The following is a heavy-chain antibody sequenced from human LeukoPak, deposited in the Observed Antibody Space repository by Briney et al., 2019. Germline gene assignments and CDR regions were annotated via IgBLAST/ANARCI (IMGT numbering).Heavy chain of an antibody. Sequence: PGGSLRLSCAASGFTFSTYSMNWVRQAPGKGLEWVSSISSSSSYIYYADSVKGRFTISRDNAKNSLYLQMNSLRAEDTAVYYCARVLSYGDYGYYYYYMDVWGKGTMVTISS. V-gene: IGHV3-21*01. CDR2: ISSSSSYI. CDR1: GFTFSTYS. D-gene: IGHD4-17*01. J-gene: IGHJ6*03. CDR3: ARVLSYGDYGYYYYYMDV.